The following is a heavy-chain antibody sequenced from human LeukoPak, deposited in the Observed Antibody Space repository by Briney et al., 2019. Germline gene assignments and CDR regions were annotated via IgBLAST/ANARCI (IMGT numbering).Heavy chain of an antibody. Sequence: GGSLRLSCATSGFTFSSYAMNWVRQAPGKGLEWVSSIGTTSSSIFYADSVKGRFTISRDNAKNSLYLQMNSLRAEDTAAYYCAREVGEGFDCWGQGTLVTVSS. J-gene: IGHJ4*02. D-gene: IGHD3-10*01. CDR1: GFTFSSYA. V-gene: IGHV3-21*01. CDR3: AREVGEGFDC. CDR2: IGTTSSSI.